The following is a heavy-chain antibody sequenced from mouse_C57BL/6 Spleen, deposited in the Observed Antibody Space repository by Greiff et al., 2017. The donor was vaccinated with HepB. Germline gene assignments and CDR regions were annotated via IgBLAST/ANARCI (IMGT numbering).Heavy chain of an antibody. CDR1: GYTFTSYW. CDR3: ARVRFPYFDY. J-gene: IGHJ2*01. V-gene: IGHV1-72*01. CDR2: IDPNSGGT. Sequence: QVQLKQPGAELVKPGASVKLSCKASGYTFTSYWMHWVKQRPGRGLEWIGRIDPNSGGTKYNEKFKSKATLTVDKPSSTAYMQLSSLTSEDSAVYYCARVRFPYFDYWGQGTTLTVSS.